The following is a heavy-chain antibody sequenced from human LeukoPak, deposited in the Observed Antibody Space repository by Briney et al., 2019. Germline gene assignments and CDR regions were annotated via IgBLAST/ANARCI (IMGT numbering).Heavy chain of an antibody. J-gene: IGHJ3*02. CDR1: GFTFSSYS. CDR2: ISSSSSYI. D-gene: IGHD6-13*01. Sequence: PGGSLRLSCAASGFTFSSYSMNWVRQAPGKGLEWVSSISSSSSYIYYADSVKGRFTISRDNAKNSLYLQMNSLRAEDTAVYYCARAGGAAAGTGDAFDIWGQGTMVTVSS. CDR3: ARAGGAAAGTGDAFDI. V-gene: IGHV3-21*01.